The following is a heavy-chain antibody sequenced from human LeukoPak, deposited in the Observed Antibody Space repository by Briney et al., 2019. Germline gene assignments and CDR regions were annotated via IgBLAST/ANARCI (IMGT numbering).Heavy chain of an antibody. CDR3: ARGGSYSSGWLDY. V-gene: IGHV3-64*01. Sequence: GGSLRLSCAASGFTFSSYAMHWVRQAPGKGLEYVSAISSNGGSTYYANSVKGRFTISRDNSKNTLYLQMGSLRAEDMAVYYCARGGSYSSGWLDYWGQGTLVTVSS. J-gene: IGHJ4*02. D-gene: IGHD6-19*01. CDR2: ISSNGGST. CDR1: GFTFSSYA.